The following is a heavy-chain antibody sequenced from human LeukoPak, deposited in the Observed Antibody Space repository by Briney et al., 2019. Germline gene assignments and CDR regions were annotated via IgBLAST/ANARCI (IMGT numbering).Heavy chain of an antibody. V-gene: IGHV3-7*02. CDR1: GFTFSTYW. Sequence: GGSLRLSCAASGFTFSTYWMTWVRQAPGKGLEWVANIKQDGREKYFVDSVKGRFTISRDNDKNSLYLQMNSLRAEDTAVYYCARGGRAYYYDSSGSKNDAFDIWGQGTMVTVSS. D-gene: IGHD3-22*01. CDR2: IKQDGREK. CDR3: ARGGRAYYYDSSGSKNDAFDI. J-gene: IGHJ3*02.